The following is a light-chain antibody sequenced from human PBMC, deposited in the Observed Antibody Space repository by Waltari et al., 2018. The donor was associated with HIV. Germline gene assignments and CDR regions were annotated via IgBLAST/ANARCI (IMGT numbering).Light chain of an antibody. CDR1: SSAVGGYAY. Sequence: QSALTQPPSASGSPGQSVTISCTGTSSAVGGYAYVSWYQQHPGKAPKLIIYEVSTRPSGVPDRFFGSKSGNTASLTVSGLQAEDEADYYCSSYAGSNNVIFGGGTKLTVL. CDR2: EVS. CDR3: SSYAGSNNVI. J-gene: IGLJ2*01. V-gene: IGLV2-8*01.